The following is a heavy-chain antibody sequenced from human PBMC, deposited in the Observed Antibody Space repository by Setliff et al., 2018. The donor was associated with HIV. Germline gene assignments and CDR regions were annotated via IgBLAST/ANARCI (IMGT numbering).Heavy chain of an antibody. Sequence: GGSLRLSCAASGFTVSSNYMNWVRQAPGKGLAWVSGISGSGGSTDYADSVKGRFTISRDSSKSTLYLQMNSLRDEDTAIYYCARDISDSSGYYFLEYWGQGTLVTVSS. J-gene: IGHJ4*02. V-gene: IGHV3-23*01. CDR2: ISGSGGST. CDR1: GFTVSSNY. CDR3: ARDISDSSGYYFLEY. D-gene: IGHD3-22*01.